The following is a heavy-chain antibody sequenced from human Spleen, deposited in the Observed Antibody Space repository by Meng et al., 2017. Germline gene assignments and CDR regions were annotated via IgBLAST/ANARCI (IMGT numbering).Heavy chain of an antibody. Sequence: QVPPVQSGHELKKPGAPVKVSCKASDYTFTGYGVSWVRQAPGQGLGWMAWLGAHDGDTSHAPKFQGRVTVSADRPTATAYMELRSLRSDDTAVYYCARGTPGRSYSDYWGQGTLVTVSS. V-gene: IGHV1-18*01. CDR2: LGAHDGDT. J-gene: IGHJ4*02. CDR1: DYTFTGYG. CDR3: ARGTPGRSYSDY. D-gene: IGHD3-10*01.